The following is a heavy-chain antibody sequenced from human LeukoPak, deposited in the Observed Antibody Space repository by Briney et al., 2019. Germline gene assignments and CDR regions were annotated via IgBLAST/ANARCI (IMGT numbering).Heavy chain of an antibody. J-gene: IGHJ6*03. CDR2: ISYDGRNK. CDR3: AKDHMHCGGDCYSGVYYYYYMDV. D-gene: IGHD2-21*02. Sequence: GGSLRLSCAASGFTFSSYVMHWVRQAPGQGLEWVAAISYDGRNKYYADSVKGRVVISRDIATNTLYLLVNSLRHEDTAVYYCAKDHMHCGGDCYSGVYYYYYMDVWGKGAPVTVSS. CDR1: GFTFSSYV. V-gene: IGHV3-30*09.